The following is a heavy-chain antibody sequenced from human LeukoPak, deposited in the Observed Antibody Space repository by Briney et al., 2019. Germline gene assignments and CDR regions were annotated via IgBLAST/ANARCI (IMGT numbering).Heavy chain of an antibody. Sequence: ASVKVSCKASGYTFTSYGISWVRQAPGQGLEWMGWISAYNGNTNYAQKLQGRVTMTTDTSTSTAYMEPRSLRSDDTAVYYCARDITIFGVVIGSFDYWGQGTLVTVSS. V-gene: IGHV1-18*01. J-gene: IGHJ4*02. CDR2: ISAYNGNT. CDR1: GYTFTSYG. D-gene: IGHD3-3*01. CDR3: ARDITIFGVVIGSFDY.